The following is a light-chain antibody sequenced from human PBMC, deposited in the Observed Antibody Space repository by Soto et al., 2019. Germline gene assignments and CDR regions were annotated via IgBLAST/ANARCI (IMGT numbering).Light chain of an antibody. J-gene: IGKJ1*01. CDR3: QQYGSSSWT. Sequence: EIVLTQSPGTLSLSPGERATLSCRASQSVSSSYLAWYQQKPGQAPRLLIYGASSRATGLPARCSGSGSGTDFTLTISRLEPEDFAVYYCQQYGSSSWTFGQGTKVEIK. V-gene: IGKV3-20*01. CDR1: QSVSSSY. CDR2: GAS.